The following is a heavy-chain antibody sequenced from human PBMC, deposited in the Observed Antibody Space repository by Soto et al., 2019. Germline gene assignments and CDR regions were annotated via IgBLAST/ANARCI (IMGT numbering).Heavy chain of an antibody. CDR3: ARGGRSLDYYDFWSGHHNWFDP. CDR1: GFTFTSYG. D-gene: IGHD3-3*01. V-gene: IGHV1-18*01. J-gene: IGHJ5*02. Sequence: GASVKVSCKASGFTFTSYGISWVRQAPGQGLEWMGWISASNGNTNYAQKLQGRVTMTTDTSTSTAYMELRSLRSDDTAVYYCARGGRSLDYYDFWSGHHNWFDPWGQGTRVTVSS. CDR2: ISASNGNT.